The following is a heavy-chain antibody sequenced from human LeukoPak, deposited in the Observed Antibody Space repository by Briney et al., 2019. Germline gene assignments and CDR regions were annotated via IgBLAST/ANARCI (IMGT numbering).Heavy chain of an antibody. J-gene: IGHJ4*02. Sequence: SETLSLTCAVYGGSISSFYWSWIRQSPGKGLEWIGYIYYSETNYNPSLKSRVTISADTSKDQFSLKLTSVTAADSAVYYCAGGLKIYGSGYYFTYWGRGTLVTVSS. D-gene: IGHD3-10*01. V-gene: IGHV4-59*01. CDR3: AGGLKIYGSGYYFTY. CDR1: GGSISSFY. CDR2: IYYSET.